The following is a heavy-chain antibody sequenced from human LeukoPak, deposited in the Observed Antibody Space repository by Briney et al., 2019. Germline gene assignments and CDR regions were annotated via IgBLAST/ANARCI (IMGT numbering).Heavy chain of an antibody. CDR3: ARGAVAVDAHDAFDI. Sequence: GASVKVSCKASGYTFTGYYMHWVRQAPGQGLEWMGWINPNSGGTNYAQKFQGRVTMTRDTSISTAYMELSRLRSDDTAVYYCARGAVAVDAHDAFDIWGQGTMVTVSS. CDR2: INPNSGGT. CDR1: GYTFTGYY. D-gene: IGHD6-19*01. V-gene: IGHV1-2*02. J-gene: IGHJ3*02.